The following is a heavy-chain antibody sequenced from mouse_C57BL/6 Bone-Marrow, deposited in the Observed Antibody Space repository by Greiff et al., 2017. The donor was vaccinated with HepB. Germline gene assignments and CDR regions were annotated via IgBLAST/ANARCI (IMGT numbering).Heavy chain of an antibody. CDR1: GFTFSDYY. V-gene: IGHV5-16*01. D-gene: IGHD1-1*01. J-gene: IGHJ3*01. Sequence: EVQLVESEGGLVQPGSSMKLSCTASGFTFSDYYMAWVRQVPEKGLEWVANINYDGSSTNYLDSLKSRFIISRDNAKNILYLQMTTLKSEDTATYYGTSVVYYCSSSWFAYWGQGTLVTVSA. CDR3: TSVVYYCSSSWFAY. CDR2: INYDGSST.